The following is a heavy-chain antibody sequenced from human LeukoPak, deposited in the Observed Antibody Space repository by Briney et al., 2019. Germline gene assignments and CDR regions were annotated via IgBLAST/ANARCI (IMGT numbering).Heavy chain of an antibody. Sequence: GGSLRLSCAASGFTLGSYWMHWVRQAPGKGLVWVSRIKTDGSSTNYADSVKGRFTISRDNVKNTVYRQMDSLRAEDTAVYYCVRGWSGYYAIDYWGQGTLVTVSS. CDR1: GFTLGSYW. CDR2: IKTDGSST. J-gene: IGHJ4*02. CDR3: VRGWSGYYAIDY. D-gene: IGHD3-3*01. V-gene: IGHV3-74*01.